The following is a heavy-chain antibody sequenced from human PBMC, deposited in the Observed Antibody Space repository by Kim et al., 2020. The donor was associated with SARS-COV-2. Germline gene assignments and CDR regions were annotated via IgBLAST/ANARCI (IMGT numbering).Heavy chain of an antibody. D-gene: IGHD3-22*01. V-gene: IGHV7-4-1*02. CDR2: INTNTGNP. CDR1: GYTFTSYA. CDR3: ARELEYYDSSGYLIRYYYYGMDV. Sequence: ASVKVSCKASGYTFTSYAMNWVRQAPGQGLEWMGWINTNTGNPTYAQGFTGRFVFSLDTSVSTAYLQISSLKAEDTAVYYCARELEYYDSSGYLIRYYYYGMDVWGQGTTVTVSS. J-gene: IGHJ6*02.